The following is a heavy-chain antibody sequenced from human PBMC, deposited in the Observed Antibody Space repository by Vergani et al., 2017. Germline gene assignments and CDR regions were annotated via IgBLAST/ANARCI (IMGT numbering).Heavy chain of an antibody. J-gene: IGHJ4*02. CDR2: ISYDGSNK. CDR1: GFTFSSYG. Sequence: VQLLESGGGLVQPEGSLRLSCAASGFTFSSYGMHWVRQAPGKGLEWVAVISYDGSNKYYADSVKGRFTISRDNSKNTLYLQMNSLRAEDTAVYYCAKDAGYSQLWGQGTLVTVSS. D-gene: IGHD3-22*01. CDR3: AKDAGYSQL. V-gene: IGHV3-30*18.